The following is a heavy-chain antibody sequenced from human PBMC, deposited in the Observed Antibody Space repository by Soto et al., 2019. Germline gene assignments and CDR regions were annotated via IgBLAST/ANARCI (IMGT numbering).Heavy chain of an antibody. CDR3: ARGSLNYGSGSPNDY. Sequence: KTSETLSLTCAVYGGSFSGYYWSWIRQPPGKGLEWIGEINHSGSTNYNPSLKSRVTISVDTSKNQFSLKLSSVTAADTAVYYCARGSLNYGSGSPNDYWGQGTLVTVSS. V-gene: IGHV4-34*01. CDR2: INHSGST. D-gene: IGHD3-10*01. J-gene: IGHJ4*02. CDR1: GGSFSGYY.